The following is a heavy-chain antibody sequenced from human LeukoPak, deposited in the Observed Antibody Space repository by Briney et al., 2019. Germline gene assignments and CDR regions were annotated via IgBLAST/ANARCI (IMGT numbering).Heavy chain of an antibody. J-gene: IGHJ4*02. D-gene: IGHD6-13*01. CDR2: ISDSGGST. CDR3: AKRGSSWSYFDY. V-gene: IGHV3-23*01. CDR1: GFTFSDYA. Sequence: GGSLRVSCAASGFTFSDYAMTWVRQAPGKGLQWVSLISDSGGSTYYADSVKGRFTVSRDNSKATLYLQMNSLRADDTAVYFCAKRGSSWSYFDYWGQGTLVTVSS.